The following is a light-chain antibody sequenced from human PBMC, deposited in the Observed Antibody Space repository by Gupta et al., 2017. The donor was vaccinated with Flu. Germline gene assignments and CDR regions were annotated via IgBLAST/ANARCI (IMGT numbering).Light chain of an antibody. Sequence: DIQMTQSPSSLSASVGDRVTITCRASQSISSNLNWYQQKPGKAPKLLIYAASSLQSGVPSRFSGSGSGTDFILSINRLQPEDFATYYCQQTDGTPPTFGQGTKVEI. CDR1: QSISSN. V-gene: IGKV1-39*01. J-gene: IGKJ1*01. CDR3: QQTDGTPPT. CDR2: AAS.